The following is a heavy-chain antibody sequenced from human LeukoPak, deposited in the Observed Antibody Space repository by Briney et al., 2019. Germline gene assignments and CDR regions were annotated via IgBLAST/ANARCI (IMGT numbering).Heavy chain of an antibody. CDR2: IYYSGTT. CDR1: GGSINSYY. Sequence: SETLSLTCTVSGGSINSYYWSWIRQPPGKGLEWIGYIYYSGTTNYNPSLKSRVTISIDTSKNQFSLMLSSVTAADTAVYYCARDMVRSGMDVWGQGTTVAVSS. J-gene: IGHJ6*02. D-gene: IGHD3-10*01. CDR3: ARDMVRSGMDV. V-gene: IGHV4-59*01.